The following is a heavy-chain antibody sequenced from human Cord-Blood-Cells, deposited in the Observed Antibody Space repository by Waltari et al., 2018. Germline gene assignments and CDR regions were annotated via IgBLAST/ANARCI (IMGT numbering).Heavy chain of an antibody. CDR1: GVSFSGSY. CDR2: INHSGST. CDR3: ARGRYCSSTSCYYYRNWFDP. V-gene: IGHV4-34*01. D-gene: IGHD2-2*01. Sequence: QVQLQQWGAGMLKPSETLSLTCAVYGVSFSGSYWSWIRQPPGKGLEWIGEINHSGSTNYNPSPKSGVSISGDTSKTQFSLKLSSVTAADTAVYYCARGRYCSSTSCYYYRNWFDPWGQGTLVTVSS. J-gene: IGHJ5*02.